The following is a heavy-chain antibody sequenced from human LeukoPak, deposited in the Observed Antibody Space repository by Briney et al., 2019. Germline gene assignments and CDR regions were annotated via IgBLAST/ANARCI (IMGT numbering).Heavy chain of an antibody. CDR1: GDPVESDY. V-gene: IGHV4-34*01. J-gene: IGHJ4*02. D-gene: IGHD2-2*02. CDR2: INHSGST. CDR3: ARRYCSSTSCYTHFDY. Sequence: SETLSLTCTVSGDPVESDYWSWIRQPPGKGLEWIGEINHSGSTNYNPSLKSRVTISVDTSKNQFSLKLSSVTAADTAVYYCARRYCSSTSCYTHFDYWGQGTLVTVSS.